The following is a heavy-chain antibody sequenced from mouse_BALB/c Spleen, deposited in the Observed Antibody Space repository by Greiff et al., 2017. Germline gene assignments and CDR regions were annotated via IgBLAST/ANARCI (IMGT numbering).Heavy chain of an antibody. J-gene: IGHJ4*01. CDR2: IWSGGST. D-gene: IGHD2-14*01. Sequence: QVQLKQSGPGLVQPSQSLSITCTVSGFSLTSYGVHWVRQSPGKGLEWLGVIWSGGSTDYNAAFISRLSISKDNSKSQVFFKMNSLQADDTAIYYCARNTYYRYDGGYAMDYWGQGTSVTVSS. CDR1: GFSLTSYG. CDR3: ARNTYYRYDGGYAMDY. V-gene: IGHV2-4-1*01.